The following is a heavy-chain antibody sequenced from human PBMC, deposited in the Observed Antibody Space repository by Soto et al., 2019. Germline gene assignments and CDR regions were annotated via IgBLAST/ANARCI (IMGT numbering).Heavy chain of an antibody. V-gene: IGHV4-59*12. CDR2: IYYSGST. J-gene: IGHJ4*02. CDR1: GGSISSYY. D-gene: IGHD2-8*02. CDR3: ARDKITGLFDY. Sequence: SETLSLTCTVSGGSISSYYGSWIRQPPGKGLEWIGYIYYSGSTNYNPSLKSRVTISVDTSKNQFSLKLTSVTAADTAVYYCARDKITGLFDYWGQGTLVTVSS.